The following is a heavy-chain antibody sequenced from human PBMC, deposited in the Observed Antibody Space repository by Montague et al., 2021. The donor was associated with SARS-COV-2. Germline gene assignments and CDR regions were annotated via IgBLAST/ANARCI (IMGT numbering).Heavy chain of an antibody. J-gene: IGHJ4*02. Sequence: SETLSLTCTVSGGSISSSCWTWIRQPPGKGLEWIGYIYYSGSTSYNPSLKSRVTMSVDTSKNQFSLKLSSVTAADTAVYYCARSSGSYSTFDFWGQGTLVTVSS. CDR2: IYYSGST. D-gene: IGHD3-10*01. CDR1: GGSISSSC. CDR3: ARSSGSYSTFDF. V-gene: IGHV4-59*08.